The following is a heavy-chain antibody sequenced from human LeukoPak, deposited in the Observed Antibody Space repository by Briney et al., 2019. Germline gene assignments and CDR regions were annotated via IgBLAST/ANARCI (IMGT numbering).Heavy chain of an antibody. CDR3: AKGSLLGAYWYFDP. CDR2: ISYDGSNK. V-gene: IGHV3-30*18. Sequence: PGRSLRLSCAASGFTFSSYGMHWVRQAPGKGLEWVAVISYDGSNKYYADSVKGRFTISRDNSKNTLYLQMNSLRAEDTAVYYCAKGSLLGAYWYFDPWGRGTLVTVSS. CDR1: GFTFSSYG. D-gene: IGHD3-16*01. J-gene: IGHJ2*01.